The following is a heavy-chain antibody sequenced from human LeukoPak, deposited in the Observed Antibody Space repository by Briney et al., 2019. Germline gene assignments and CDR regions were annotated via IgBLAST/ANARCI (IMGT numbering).Heavy chain of an antibody. CDR1: GFTFTSYD. J-gene: IGHJ4*02. D-gene: IGHD7-27*01. CDR3: ARGPPNWGYDY. CDR2: MSPNSGDT. V-gene: IGHV1-8*01. Sequence: ASVKVSCKASGFTFTSYDFNWVRQATGQRPEWMGWMSPNSGDTGYAQKFQDRVTMTRNTSISTAYMELSSLRSDDTAVYYCARGPPNWGYDYWGPGTLVTVSS.